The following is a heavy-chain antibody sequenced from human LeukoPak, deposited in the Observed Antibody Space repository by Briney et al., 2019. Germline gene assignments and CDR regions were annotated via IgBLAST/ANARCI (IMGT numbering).Heavy chain of an antibody. D-gene: IGHD5-24*01. CDR3: ARGLVRWLQLAY. V-gene: IGHV1-8*01. Sequence: ASVKVSCEASGYTFTSYDINWVRQATGQGLEWMGWMNPNSGNTGYAQKFQGRVTMTRNTSISTAYMELSSLRSEDTAVYYCARGLVRWLQLAYWGQGTLVTVSS. CDR1: GYTFTSYD. J-gene: IGHJ4*02. CDR2: MNPNSGNT.